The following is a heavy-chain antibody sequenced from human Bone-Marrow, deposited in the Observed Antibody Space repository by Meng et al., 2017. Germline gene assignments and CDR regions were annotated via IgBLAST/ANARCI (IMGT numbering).Heavy chain of an antibody. CDR1: RYKVTSYA. CDR2: SNAGNGNT. Sequence: QVEVVRFGVGVKKPGATGKYSCKASRYKVTSYAMHWVRQVPGKRLEWMGWSNAGNGNTKYSQKFQGRVTITRDTSASTAYMELRSLRSEDTAVDYCARDEGSYSDYWGQEPWSPSPQ. V-gene: IGHV1-3*01. J-gene: IGHJ4*01. CDR3: ARDEGSYSDY. D-gene: IGHD1-26*01.